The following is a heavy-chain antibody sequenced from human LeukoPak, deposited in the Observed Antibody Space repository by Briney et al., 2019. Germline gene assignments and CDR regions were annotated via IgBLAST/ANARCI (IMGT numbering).Heavy chain of an antibody. J-gene: IGHJ4*02. CDR2: ISSSSSTI. Sequence: HPGGSPRLSCAASGFTFSSFGMSWVRQAPGKGLEWVSYISSSSSTIYYADSMKGRFTISRDNAKNSLYLQMNSLRDEDTAVYYCARGGGFGSRYFDYWGQGTLVTVSS. D-gene: IGHD5-18*01. CDR1: GFTFSSFG. V-gene: IGHV3-48*02. CDR3: ARGGGFGSRYFDY.